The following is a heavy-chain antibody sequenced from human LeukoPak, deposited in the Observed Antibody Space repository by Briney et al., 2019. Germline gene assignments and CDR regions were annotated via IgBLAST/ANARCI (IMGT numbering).Heavy chain of an antibody. CDR2: IDWDDDK. J-gene: IGHJ3*02. CDR3: ARMGGIAVAADAFDI. CDR1: GFSLSTSGVC. V-gene: IGHV2-70*11. D-gene: IGHD6-19*01. Sequence: SGPTLVNPTQTLTLTCTFSGFSLSTSGVCVSWIRQPPGKALEWLARIDWDDDKYYSTSLKTRLTISKDTSKNQVVLTMTNMDPVDTATYYCARMGGIAVAADAFDIWGQRTMVTVSS.